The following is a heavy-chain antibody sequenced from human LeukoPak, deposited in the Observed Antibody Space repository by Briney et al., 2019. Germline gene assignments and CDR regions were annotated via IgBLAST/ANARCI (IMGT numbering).Heavy chain of an antibody. V-gene: IGHV3-23*01. CDR2: ISGSGGST. CDR1: GFTFSSYA. J-gene: IGHJ6*02. CDR3: AKGQSRLVRGGYYYYYGMDV. D-gene: IGHD6-19*01. Sequence: PGGSLRLSCAASGFTFSSYAMSWVRQAPGKGLEWVSAISGSGGSTYYADSVKGRFTTSRDNSKNTLYLQMNSLRAEDTAVYYCAKGQSRLVRGGYYYYYGMDVWGQGTTVTVSS.